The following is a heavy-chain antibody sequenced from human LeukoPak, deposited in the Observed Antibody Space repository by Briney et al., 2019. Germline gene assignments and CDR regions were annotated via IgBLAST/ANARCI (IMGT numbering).Heavy chain of an antibody. Sequence: ASVKVSCKASGYTFTGYDMHWVRQAPGQGLEWMGWINPNSGGTNYAQKFQGRVTMTRDTSISTAYMELSRLRSDDTAVYYCARDRGYYDSSGIDYWGQGTLVTVSS. CDR2: INPNSGGT. CDR3: ARDRGYYDSSGIDY. J-gene: IGHJ4*02. D-gene: IGHD3-22*01. V-gene: IGHV1-2*02. CDR1: GYTFTGYD.